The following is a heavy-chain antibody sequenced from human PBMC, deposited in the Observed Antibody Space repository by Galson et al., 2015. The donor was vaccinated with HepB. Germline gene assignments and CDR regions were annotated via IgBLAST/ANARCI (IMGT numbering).Heavy chain of an antibody. Sequence: SLRLSCAASGFTFSSYGMHWVRQAPGKGLEWVAVISYDGSNKYYADSVKGRFTISRDNSKNTLYLQMNSLRAEDTAVYYCAKILGSYYDFWSGPDWDYYGMDVWGQGTTVTVSS. CDR3: AKILGSYYDFWSGPDWDYYGMDV. CDR2: ISYDGSNK. CDR1: GFTFSSYG. J-gene: IGHJ6*02. D-gene: IGHD3-3*01. V-gene: IGHV3-30*18.